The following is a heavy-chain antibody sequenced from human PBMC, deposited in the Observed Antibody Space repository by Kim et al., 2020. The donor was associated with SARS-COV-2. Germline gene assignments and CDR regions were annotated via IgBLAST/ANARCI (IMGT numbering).Heavy chain of an antibody. CDR3: ARAQRDFWSTYYIDY. J-gene: IGHJ4*02. CDR1: EFTFNNYE. V-gene: IGHV3-48*03. D-gene: IGHD3-3*01. Sequence: GGSLRLSCAASEFTFNNYEMNWVRQAPGKGLEWVSYISSGGRTMYYADSVKGRFTISRDNAKNSLYLHMNSLRVEDTAIYYCARAQRDFWSTYYIDYWGQGTLVTVSS. CDR2: ISSGGRTM.